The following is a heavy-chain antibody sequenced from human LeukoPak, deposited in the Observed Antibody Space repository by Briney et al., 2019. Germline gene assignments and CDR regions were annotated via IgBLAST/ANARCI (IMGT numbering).Heavy chain of an antibody. CDR2: IKSKTDGGTT. CDR1: GFTFSNAW. V-gene: IGHV3-15*01. Sequence: GGSLRLSCAASGFTFSNAWMSWVRQAPGKGLEWVSRIKSKTDGGTTDYAAPVKGRFTISRDDSKNTLYLQMNSLKTEDTAVYYCTTDGTTYYYDSSGYFLDYWGQGTLVTVSS. J-gene: IGHJ4*02. CDR3: TTDGTTYYYDSSGYFLDY. D-gene: IGHD3-22*01.